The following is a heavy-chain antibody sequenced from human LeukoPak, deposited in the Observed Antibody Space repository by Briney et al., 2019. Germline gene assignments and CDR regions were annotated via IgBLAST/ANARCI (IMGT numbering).Heavy chain of an antibody. D-gene: IGHD3-22*01. V-gene: IGHV1-18*01. CDR2: ISAYNGNT. CDR3: ARVESRLTYYYDSSDYMYYFDY. J-gene: IGHJ4*02. CDR1: GYTFTSYG. Sequence: ASVKVSCKASGYTFTSYGVSWVRQAPGQGLEWMGWISAYNGNTNYAQKLQGRVTMTTDTTTSTAYMELRSLRSDDTAVYYCARVESRLTYYYDSSDYMYYFDYWGQGTLVTVSS.